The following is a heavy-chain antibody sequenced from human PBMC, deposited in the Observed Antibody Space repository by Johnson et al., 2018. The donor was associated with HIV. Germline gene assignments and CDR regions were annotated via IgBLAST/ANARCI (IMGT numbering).Heavy chain of an antibody. CDR2: MWYDGSNK. V-gene: IGHV3-33*01. Sequence: QVQLVESGGGVVQPGRSLRLSCAASGFTFSTYGMHWVRQAPGKGLEWVAVMWYDGSNKYYADSVKGRFTISRDKFKNTLYLQMNSLRAEDTALYYCASSRDGYKGDNAFDIWGQGTLVTVSS. J-gene: IGHJ3*02. CDR1: GFTFSTYG. D-gene: IGHD5-24*01. CDR3: ASSRDGYKGDNAFDI.